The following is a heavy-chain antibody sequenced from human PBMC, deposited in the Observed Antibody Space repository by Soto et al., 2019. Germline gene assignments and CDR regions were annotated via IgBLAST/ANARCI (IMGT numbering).Heavy chain of an antibody. D-gene: IGHD3-10*01. J-gene: IGHJ4*02. CDR3: ARDVTHYYGSGSYSDY. Sequence: EVQLVESGVGLVQPGGSLRLSCAASGFTFSSYSMNWVRQAPGKGLEWVSYISSSSSTIYYADSVKGRFTISRDNAKNSLYLQMNSLRAEDTAVYYCARDVTHYYGSGSYSDYWGQGTLVTVSS. CDR2: ISSSSSTI. CDR1: GFTFSSYS. V-gene: IGHV3-48*01.